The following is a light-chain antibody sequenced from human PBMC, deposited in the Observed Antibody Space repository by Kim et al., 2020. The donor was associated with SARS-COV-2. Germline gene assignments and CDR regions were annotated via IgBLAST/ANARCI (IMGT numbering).Light chain of an antibody. Sequence: SSELTQDPAVSVALGQTVRITCQGDSLRSYYATWYQQKPGHAPILVIYGKNNRPSGIPDRFSGSSSGHTTSLTITGTQAGDEADYYCNSRDSNDNVVFGG. CDR1: SLRSYY. V-gene: IGLV3-19*01. CDR3: NSRDSNDNVV. J-gene: IGLJ2*01. CDR2: GKN.